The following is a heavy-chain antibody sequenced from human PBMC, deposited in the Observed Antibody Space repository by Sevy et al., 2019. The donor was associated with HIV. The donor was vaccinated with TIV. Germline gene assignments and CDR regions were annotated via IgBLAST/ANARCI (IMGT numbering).Heavy chain of an antibody. D-gene: IGHD1-26*01. CDR2: IYYNGHI. V-gene: IGHV4-59*08. CDR1: GGSITSLY. J-gene: IGHJ4*02. CDR3: AGGNAWGRGYS. Sequence: SETLSLTCTVSGGSITSLYWNWIRQPPGKGLEWIASIYYNGHINYNPSLKSRVTLSLDTSTNQFSLRLSSVTAADTAMYYCAGGNAWGRGYSWGQGTLVTVSS.